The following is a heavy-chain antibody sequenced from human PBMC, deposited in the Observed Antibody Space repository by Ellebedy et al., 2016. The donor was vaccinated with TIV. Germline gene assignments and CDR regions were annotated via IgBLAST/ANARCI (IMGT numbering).Heavy chain of an antibody. CDR2: ISSSSSTI. J-gene: IGHJ4*02. V-gene: IGHV3-48*02. CDR3: ARDRGGYTYGNFDY. CDR1: GFTFSSYS. Sequence: GGSLRLXXAASGFTFSSYSMNWVRQAPGKGLEWVSYISSSSSTIHYADSVKGRFTISRDNAENSLYLQMNSLRDEDTAVYYCARDRGGYTYGNFDYWGQGTLVTVSS. D-gene: IGHD5-18*01.